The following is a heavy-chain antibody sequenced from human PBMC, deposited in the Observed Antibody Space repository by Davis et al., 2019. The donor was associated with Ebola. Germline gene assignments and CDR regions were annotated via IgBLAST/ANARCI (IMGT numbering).Heavy chain of an antibody. V-gene: IGHV3-33*01. CDR3: ARAVGFGELWVGWFDP. CDR1: GFTFSSYG. D-gene: IGHD3-10*01. CDR2: IWYDGSNK. J-gene: IGHJ5*02. Sequence: GESLKISCAASGFTFSSYGMHWVRQAPGKGLEWVAVIWYDGSNKYYADSVKGRFTISRDNSKNTLYLQMNSLRAEDTAVYYCARAVGFGELWVGWFDPWGQGTLVTVSS.